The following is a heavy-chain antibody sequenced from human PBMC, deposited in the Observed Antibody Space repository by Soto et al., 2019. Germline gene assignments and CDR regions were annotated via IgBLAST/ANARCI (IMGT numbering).Heavy chain of an antibody. D-gene: IGHD3-3*01. V-gene: IGHV1-18*04. CDR1: GYTFTGYY. CDR3: ARKETYYDFWSGYYSDY. J-gene: IGHJ4*02. CDR2: ISANNGNT. Sequence: ASVKVSCKASGYTFTGYYMHWVRQAPEQGLEWMGWISANNGNTNYAQKLQGRVTMTTDTSTSTAYMELSSLRSDDTAVYYFARKETYYDFWSGYYSDYWGQGTLVTVSS.